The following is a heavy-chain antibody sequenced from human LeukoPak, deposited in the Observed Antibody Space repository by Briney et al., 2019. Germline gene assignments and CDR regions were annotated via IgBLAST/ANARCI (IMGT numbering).Heavy chain of an antibody. CDR3: AREGLLFGVVFYYYYGMDV. J-gene: IGHJ6*02. V-gene: IGHV3-30*19. CDR2: ISYDGSNK. Sequence: GSLRLSCAASGFTFSSYGMHWVRQAPGKGLEWVAVISYDGSNKYYADSVKGRLTISRDNSKNTLYLQMNSLRAEDTAVYYCAREGLLFGVVFYYYYGMDVWGQGTTVTVSS. CDR1: GFTFSSYG. D-gene: IGHD3-3*01.